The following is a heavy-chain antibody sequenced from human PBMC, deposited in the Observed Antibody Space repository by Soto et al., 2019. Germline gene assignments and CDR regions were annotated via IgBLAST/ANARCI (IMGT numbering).Heavy chain of an antibody. D-gene: IGHD7-27*01. CDR1: GGSISGSSYY. Sequence: SETLSLTCTVSGGSISGSSYYWGWIRQPPGKGLEWIGSIYYSGSTYYNPSLKSRVTISVDTSKNQFSLKLSSVTAADTAVYYCAQTGGYYYYYMDVWGKGTTVTVSS. V-gene: IGHV4-39*01. CDR3: AQTGGYYYYYMDV. J-gene: IGHJ6*03. CDR2: IYYSGST.